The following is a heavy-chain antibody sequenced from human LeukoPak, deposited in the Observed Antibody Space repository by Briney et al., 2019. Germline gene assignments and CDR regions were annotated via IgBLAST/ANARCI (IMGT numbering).Heavy chain of an antibody. CDR3: ARASPRGYCSSTSCYQGVRHYYYGMDV. Sequence: GASVKVSCKASGYTFTGYYMHWVRQAPGQGLEWMGWINPNSGGKNYAQKFQGRVTMTRDTSISTAYMELSRLRSDDTAVYYCARASPRGYCSSTSCYQGVRHYYYGMDVWGQGTTVTVSS. V-gene: IGHV1-2*02. D-gene: IGHD2-2*01. J-gene: IGHJ6*02. CDR1: GYTFTGYY. CDR2: INPNSGGK.